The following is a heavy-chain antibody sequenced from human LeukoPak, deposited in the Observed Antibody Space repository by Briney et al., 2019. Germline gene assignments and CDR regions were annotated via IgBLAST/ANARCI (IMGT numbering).Heavy chain of an antibody. CDR2: VCSDGST. D-gene: IGHD2-15*01. CDR1: GFTFSSSA. Sequence: GGSLRLSCAASGFTFSSSAMSWVRQVPGKGLEWVSVVCSDGSTKSAESVKGRFTISRDNSKNTLYLQMSRLRVEDTAIYYCARDPPRGFGNAFDIWGQGTMVTVSP. CDR3: ARDPPRGFGNAFDI. J-gene: IGHJ3*02. V-gene: IGHV3-23*03.